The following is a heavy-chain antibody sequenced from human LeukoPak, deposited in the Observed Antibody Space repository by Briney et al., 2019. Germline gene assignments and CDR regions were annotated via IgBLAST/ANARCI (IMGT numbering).Heavy chain of an antibody. Sequence: PGGSLRLSCAASGFPLSKHPMYWVRQAPGKGLEWVSSLSDTGDSRHYADSVKGRFTISRDSARSALYLQMNSLRAEDTAVYYCAKGDCASGSCYFDDWGQGSQVTVSS. CDR3: AKGDCASGSCYFDD. J-gene: IGHJ4*02. V-gene: IGHV3-23*01. CDR2: LSDTGDSR. CDR1: GFPLSKHP. D-gene: IGHD2-8*01.